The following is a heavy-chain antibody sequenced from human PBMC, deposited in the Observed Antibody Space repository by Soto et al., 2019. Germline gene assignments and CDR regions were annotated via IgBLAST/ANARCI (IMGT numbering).Heavy chain of an antibody. J-gene: IGHJ6*02. CDR3: ARETPHERYFHYYYGMDV. Sequence: GGSLRLSCKASGFTFNSYAMHWFRQAPGKGLEWVAVMSSDGTNKYYTDSVKGRFTISRDNSKNTLFLRMNSLRAQDTAVYYCARETPHERYFHYYYGMDVWGQGTTVTVSS. CDR1: GFTFNSYA. CDR2: MSSDGTNK. D-gene: IGHD1-1*01. V-gene: IGHV3-30-3*01.